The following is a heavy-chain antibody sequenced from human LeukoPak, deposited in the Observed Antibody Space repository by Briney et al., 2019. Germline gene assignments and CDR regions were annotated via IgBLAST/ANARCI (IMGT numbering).Heavy chain of an antibody. D-gene: IGHD6-13*01. V-gene: IGHV3-11*01. CDR3: ARVGSNWYWLDP. CDR1: GFTFSDYY. J-gene: IGHJ5*02. Sequence: NSGGTLRLSCAASGFTFSDYYMTSIRQAPGKGLEWISYIADSGTTMYYADSVKGRFTISRDNAKNSLYLQMNSLRVEDTAMYYCARVGSNWYWLDPWGQGTLVSVSS. CDR2: IADSGTTM.